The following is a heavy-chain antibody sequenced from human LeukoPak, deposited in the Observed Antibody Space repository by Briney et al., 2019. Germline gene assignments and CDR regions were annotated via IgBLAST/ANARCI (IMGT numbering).Heavy chain of an antibody. V-gene: IGHV6-1*01. J-gene: IGHJ5*02. CDR2: TYYRSKWYN. CDR1: GDSVSSNSAG. CDR3: ATQSGWFDP. Sequence: SQTLSLTCAISGDSVSSNSAGWNWIRQSPSRGLEWLGRTYYRSKWYNDFAPSVRNRITINPDTSKNQFSLKLSSVTAADTAVYYCATQSGWFDPWGQGTLVTVSS.